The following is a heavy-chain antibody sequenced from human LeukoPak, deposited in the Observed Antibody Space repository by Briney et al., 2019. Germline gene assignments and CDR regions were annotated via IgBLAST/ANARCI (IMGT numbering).Heavy chain of an antibody. CDR2: ISSSGSTI. Sequence: PGGSLRLSCAASGFTFSDYYMSWIRQAPGKGLEWVSYISSSGSTIYYADSVKGRVTISRENAKNSLYLQMNSLRAEDTAVYYCARETRALIYDSSGSIDYWGQGTLVTVSS. CDR3: ARETRALIYDSSGSIDY. V-gene: IGHV3-11*04. CDR1: GFTFSDYY. D-gene: IGHD3-22*01. J-gene: IGHJ4*02.